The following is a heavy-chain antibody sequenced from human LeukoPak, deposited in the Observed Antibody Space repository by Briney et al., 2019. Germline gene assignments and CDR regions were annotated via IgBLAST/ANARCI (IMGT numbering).Heavy chain of an antibody. CDR1: GFTFSSYW. V-gene: IGHV3-7*01. CDR2: IKQDGSEK. J-gene: IGHJ4*02. D-gene: IGHD3-16*02. Sequence: GGSLRLSCAASGFTFSSYWMSWVRQAPGKGLEWVANIKQDGSEKYYVDSVKGRFTISRDNAKNSLYLQMNSLRAEDTAVYYCARDLITFGGVIAILMYWGQGTLVTVSS. CDR3: ARDLITFGGVIAILMY.